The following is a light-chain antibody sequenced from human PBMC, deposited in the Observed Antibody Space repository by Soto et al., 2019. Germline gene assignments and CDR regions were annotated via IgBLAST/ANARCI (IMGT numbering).Light chain of an antibody. CDR2: GAS. CDR1: QSVGSSF. V-gene: IGKV3-20*01. CDR3: QQYGSSPT. J-gene: IGKJ4*01. Sequence: EIVLTQSPGTLSLSPGEGATLSCRASQSVGSSFLAWYQQKPGQAPSLLIYGASSRATGIPDRFSGGGSGTDFTLTITRLEPEDLAVYYCQQYGSSPTFGGGTKVEIK.